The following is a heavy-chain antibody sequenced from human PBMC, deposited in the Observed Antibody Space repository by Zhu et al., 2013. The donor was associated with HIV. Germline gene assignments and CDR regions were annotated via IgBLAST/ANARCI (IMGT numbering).Heavy chain of an antibody. CDR3: AAEGRTAGRTSVDYYYGMDV. CDR1: GFTFSKSA. Sequence: QMQLVQSGPEVKKPGTSMKVSCKASGFTFSKSAVQWVRQARGQRLEWIGWIVVGSGNTNYAQKFQERVTITRDMSTSTAYLELRSLRSDDTGVYYCAAEGRTAGRTSVDYYYGMDVWGQGTTVTVSS. D-gene: IGHD2-8*02. J-gene: IGHJ6*02. CDR2: IVVGSGNT. V-gene: IGHV1-58*01.